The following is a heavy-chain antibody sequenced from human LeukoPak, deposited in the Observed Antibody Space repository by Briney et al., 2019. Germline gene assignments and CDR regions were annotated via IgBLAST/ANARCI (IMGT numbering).Heavy chain of an antibody. Sequence: SETLSPTCTVSGGSISTYYWSWIRQSPGKGLEWIADISASGGTNYNPSLESRVTVSIDSSKNQFSLKLSSVTAADTAVFYCARSPHNSAWYERWFDPWGQGTLVTVSS. CDR1: GGSISTYY. D-gene: IGHD6-19*01. J-gene: IGHJ5*02. CDR3: ARSPHNSAWYERWFDP. CDR2: ISASGGT. V-gene: IGHV4-4*08.